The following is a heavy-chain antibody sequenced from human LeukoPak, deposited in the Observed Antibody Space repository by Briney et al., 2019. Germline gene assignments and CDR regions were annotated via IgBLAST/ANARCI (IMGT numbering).Heavy chain of an antibody. J-gene: IGHJ4*02. CDR2: IKQDGSEK. V-gene: IGHV3-7*01. Sequence: GGSLRLSCAASGFTFSSYWMSWVRQAPGKGLEWVANIKQDGSEKYYVDSVKGRFTISRDNAKNSLYLQMNSLRAEDTAVYYCARDGYALRYFDWLSQPDYWGQGTLVTVSS. CDR1: GFTFSSYW. CDR3: ARDGYALRYFDWLSQPDY. D-gene: IGHD3-9*01.